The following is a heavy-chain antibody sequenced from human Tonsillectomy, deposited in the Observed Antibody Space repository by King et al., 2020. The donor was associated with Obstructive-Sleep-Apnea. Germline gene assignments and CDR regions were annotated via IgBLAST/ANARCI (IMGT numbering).Heavy chain of an antibody. D-gene: IGHD3-22*01. CDR1: GYTFTSYG. CDR2: ISAYNGNT. CDR3: ARSFGAYYYDSSGYYAFDI. V-gene: IGHV1-18*01. J-gene: IGHJ3*02. Sequence: QLVQSGAEVKKPGASVKVSCKASGYTFTSYGISWVRQAPGQGLEWMGWISAYNGNTNYAQKLQGRVTMTTDTSTSTAYMELRSLRSDDTAAYYCARSFGAYYYDSSGYYAFDIWGQGTMVTVSS.